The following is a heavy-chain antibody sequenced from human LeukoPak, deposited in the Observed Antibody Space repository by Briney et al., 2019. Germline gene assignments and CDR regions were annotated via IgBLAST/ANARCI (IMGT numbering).Heavy chain of an antibody. J-gene: IGHJ6*03. CDR3: ARPQVAGQNLHYYYYYYMDV. Sequence: PGGSLRLSCAASGFPLSSYAMSWVRQAPGKGLEWVSATSSSDAGTYYADSVKGRFTISRDNSKNTLYLQMNSLRAEDTAVYYCARPQVAGQNLHYYYYYYMDVWGKGTTVTVSS. CDR2: TSSSDAGT. D-gene: IGHD6-19*01. V-gene: IGHV3-23*01. CDR1: GFPLSSYA.